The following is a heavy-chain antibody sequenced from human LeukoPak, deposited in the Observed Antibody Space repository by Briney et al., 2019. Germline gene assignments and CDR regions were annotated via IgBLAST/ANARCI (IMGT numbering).Heavy chain of an antibody. CDR2: IYYTGSTNY. CDR1: GASIRTYY. J-gene: IGHJ4*02. CDR3: ARHGPRRDGYNYDY. V-gene: IGHV4-59*08. D-gene: IGHD5-24*01. Sequence: SETLSLTCTVSGASIRTYYWSWIRQPPGKGLKCIGYIYYTGSTNYNYNPSLKSRVTISVDTSKNQFSLKLSSVTAADTAVYYCARHGPRRDGYNYDYWGPGTLVTVSS.